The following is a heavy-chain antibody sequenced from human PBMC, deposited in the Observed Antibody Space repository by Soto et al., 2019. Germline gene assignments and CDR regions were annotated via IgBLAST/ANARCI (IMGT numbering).Heavy chain of an antibody. CDR3: AAASRGVAATDFDY. Sequence: GGSLRLSCAASGFTFSSYAMSWFRQAPGKGLEWVSAISGSGGSTYYADSVKGRFTISRDNSKNTLYLQMNSLRAEDTAVYYCAAASRGVAATDFDYWGQGTLVTVSS. D-gene: IGHD2-15*01. J-gene: IGHJ4*02. CDR2: ISGSGGST. V-gene: IGHV3-23*01. CDR1: GFTFSSYA.